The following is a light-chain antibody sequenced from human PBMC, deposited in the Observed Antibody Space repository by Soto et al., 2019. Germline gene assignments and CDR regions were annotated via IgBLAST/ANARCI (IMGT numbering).Light chain of an antibody. J-gene: IGKJ1*01. CDR2: VAS. V-gene: IGKV3-20*01. CDR1: QSVGSSN. CDR3: QQYGSSSWT. Sequence: DIVLTQSPGTLSLSPGERATLSCRAIQSVGSSNLTSYQQKPGQPPRLRIYVASSRATGIPDSFSGSGSGTHFTLTISRLEPEDFAVYYCQQYGSSSWTLGQGTKVEIK.